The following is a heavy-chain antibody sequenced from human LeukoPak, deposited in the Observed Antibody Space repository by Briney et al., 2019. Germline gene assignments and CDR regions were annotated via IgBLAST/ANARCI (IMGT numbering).Heavy chain of an antibody. CDR2: IYHSGST. V-gene: IGHV4-38-2*02. J-gene: IGHJ4*02. D-gene: IGHD3-3*01. Sequence: SETLSLTCTVSGYSLSSGYYWGWIRQPPGKGLEWIGSIYHSGSTYYNPSLKSRVTISVDTSKNQFSLKLSSVTAADTAVYYCARDGYYDFWSGYYGIYYWGQGTLVTVSS. CDR1: GYSLSSGYY. CDR3: ARDGYYDFWSGYYGIYY.